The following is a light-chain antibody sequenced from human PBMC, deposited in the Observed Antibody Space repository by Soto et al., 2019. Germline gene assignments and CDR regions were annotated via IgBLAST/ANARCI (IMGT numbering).Light chain of an antibody. CDR1: QDISNY. J-gene: IGKJ4*01. CDR3: QQYDSLPFT. Sequence: DIQMTQSPSSLSASVGARVTITCQASQDISNYLNWYQQKPGKAPKLLIYDASNLETGVSSRVSGSGSGTDFTLTINSRQPEYVATYYCQQYDSLPFTFGGGAKVEIK. V-gene: IGKV1-33*01. CDR2: DAS.